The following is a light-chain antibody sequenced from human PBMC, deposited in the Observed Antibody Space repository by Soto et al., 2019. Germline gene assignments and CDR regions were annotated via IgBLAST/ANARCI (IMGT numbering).Light chain of an antibody. Sequence: QSVLTQPASVSWSPGQSITISCTGTSSDVGSYNYVSLYQHHPGKAPRLIIHASSNRPSGVSHRFSGSRSGNTASLTISGLQAEDEADYYCSSYTSGTTLYVFGTGTKVTVL. CDR3: SSYTSGTTLYV. J-gene: IGLJ1*01. CDR2: ASS. V-gene: IGLV2-14*01. CDR1: SSDVGSYNY.